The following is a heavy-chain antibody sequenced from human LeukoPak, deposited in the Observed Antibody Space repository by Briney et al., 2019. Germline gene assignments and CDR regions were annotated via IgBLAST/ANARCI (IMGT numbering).Heavy chain of an antibody. V-gene: IGHV1-18*01. CDR2: ISAYNGNT. Sequence: ASVKVSCKASGYTFTSYGISWVRQAPGQGLEWMGWISAYNGNTNYAQKLQGRVTMTTGTSTSTAYMELRSLRSDDTAVYYCARAYCSSTSCYGARFDPWGQGTLVTVSS. D-gene: IGHD2-2*01. CDR1: GYTFTSYG. CDR3: ARAYCSSTSCYGARFDP. J-gene: IGHJ5*02.